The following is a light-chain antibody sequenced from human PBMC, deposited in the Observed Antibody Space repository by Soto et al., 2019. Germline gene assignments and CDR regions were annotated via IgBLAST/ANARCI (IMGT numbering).Light chain of an antibody. J-gene: IGKJ1*01. V-gene: IGKV3-15*01. CDR1: QSVSSN. CDR3: QQYNDWPRT. Sequence: EIVMTQSPATLSVSPGERATLSCRASQSVSSNLAWYQQKPGQAPRLLIYGASTSATGLPARFSGSGSGTEFTLTISSLQSEDFGVYFCQQYNDWPRTFGQGTKVEIK. CDR2: GAS.